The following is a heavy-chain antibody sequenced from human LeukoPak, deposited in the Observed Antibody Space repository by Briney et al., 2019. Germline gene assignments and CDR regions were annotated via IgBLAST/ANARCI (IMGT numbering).Heavy chain of an antibody. D-gene: IGHD5-18*01. V-gene: IGHV4-30-2*01. CDR2: IYYSGSA. CDR1: GGSISSGGYS. J-gene: IGHJ4*02. Sequence: PSETLSLTCAVSGGSISSGGYSWSWIRQPPGKGLEWIGHIYYSGSAYYSPSLKSRVTMSVDRSKSQFSLKLSSVTAADTAVYFCASGYSYGKGDFFDYWGQGTLVTVSS. CDR3: ASGYSYGKGDFFDY.